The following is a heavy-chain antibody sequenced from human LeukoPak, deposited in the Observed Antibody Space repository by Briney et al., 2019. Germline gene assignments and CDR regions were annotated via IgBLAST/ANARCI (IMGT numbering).Heavy chain of an antibody. V-gene: IGHV4-59*02. D-gene: IGHD5-24*01. J-gene: IGHJ4*02. CDR3: ARARKDGYNNYDY. Sequence: SETLSLTCTASGGSVSSYYWSWIRQPPGKGLEWIGYIYYSGSTNYNPSLKSRVTISVDTSKNQFSLKLSSVTAADTAVYYCARARKDGYNNYDYWGQGTLVTVSS. CDR1: GGSVSSYY. CDR2: IYYSGST.